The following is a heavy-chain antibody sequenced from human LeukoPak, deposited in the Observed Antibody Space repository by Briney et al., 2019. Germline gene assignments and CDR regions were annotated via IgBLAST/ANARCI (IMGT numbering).Heavy chain of an antibody. CDR1: CGSISSYY. Sequence: PSETLSLTCTVSCGSISSYYWSWIRQPPGKGLEWIGYIYYSGSTNYNPSLKSRVTISVDTSKNQFSLKLSSVTAADTAVYYCARLGRITMVRGVISRQYAFDIWGQGTVVTASS. CDR2: IYYSGST. J-gene: IGHJ3*02. CDR3: ARLGRITMVRGVISRQYAFDI. D-gene: IGHD3-10*01. V-gene: IGHV4-59*01.